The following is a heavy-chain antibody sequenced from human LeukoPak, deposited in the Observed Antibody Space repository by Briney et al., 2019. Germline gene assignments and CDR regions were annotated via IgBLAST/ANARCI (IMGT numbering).Heavy chain of an antibody. CDR2: INPNSGGT. CDR3: AREYILTRYYGDY. D-gene: IGHD3-9*01. CDR1: GYTFTGYY. Sequence: ASVKVSCKASGYTFTGYYMHWVRQAPGQGLEWMGWINPNSGGTNYAQKFQGRVTMTRDTSISTAYLELSRLRSDDTAVYYCAREYILTRYYGDYWGQGTLVTVSS. V-gene: IGHV1-2*02. J-gene: IGHJ4*02.